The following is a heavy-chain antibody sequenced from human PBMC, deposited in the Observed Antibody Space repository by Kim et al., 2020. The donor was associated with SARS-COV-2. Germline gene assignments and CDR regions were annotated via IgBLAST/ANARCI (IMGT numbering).Heavy chain of an antibody. J-gene: IGHJ4*02. V-gene: IGHV3-33*01. CDR2: VWYDGTNK. CDR3: ARGLPGRAMVRGAKFDY. D-gene: IGHD3-10*01. Sequence: GGSLRLSCAASGFTFSSYGTHWVRQAPGKGLEWVAFVWYDGTNKYYADSVKGRFTVSRNTSNLFLQMNSLRVEDTAMYYCARGLPGRAMVRGAKFDYWGQGTLVTVSS. CDR1: GFTFSSYG.